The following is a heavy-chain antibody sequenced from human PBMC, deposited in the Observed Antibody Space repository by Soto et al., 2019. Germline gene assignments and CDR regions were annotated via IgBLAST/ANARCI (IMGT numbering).Heavy chain of an antibody. J-gene: IGHJ4*02. CDR1: EFTFSNYA. Sequence: EVQLLESGGGLVQPGGSLRLSCAASEFTFSNYAMSWVRQAPGKGLEWVSAIGYGGGTTYYADSVKGRFTISRDNNKNTLYLQMNSLRAEDTAVYYCAKNPGYYYDSTGYHFDYWGQGTLVTVSS. CDR2: IGYGGGTT. D-gene: IGHD3-22*01. CDR3: AKNPGYYYDSTGYHFDY. V-gene: IGHV3-23*01.